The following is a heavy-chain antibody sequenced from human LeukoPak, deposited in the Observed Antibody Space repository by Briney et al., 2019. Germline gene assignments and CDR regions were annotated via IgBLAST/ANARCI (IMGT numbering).Heavy chain of an antibody. D-gene: IGHD2-15*01. Sequence: ASVKVSCKASGYTFTSYAMNWVRQAPGQGLEWMGWINTNTGNPTYAQGFTGRFVFSLDTSVSTAYLQISSLKAEDTAVYYCALLPPPVGDWYFDLWGRGTLVTVSS. CDR3: ALLPPPVGDWYFDL. V-gene: IGHV7-4-1*02. CDR1: GYTFTSYA. J-gene: IGHJ2*01. CDR2: INTNTGNP.